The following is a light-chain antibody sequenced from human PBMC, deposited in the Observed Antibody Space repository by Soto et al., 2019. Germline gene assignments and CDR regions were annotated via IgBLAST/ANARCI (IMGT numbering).Light chain of an antibody. CDR1: QSISTY. CDR2: KAS. J-gene: IGKJ5*01. CDR3: QQYNSHIT. V-gene: IGKV1-5*03. Sequence: DVQMTQSPSTLSASVGDRVTITCRASQSISTYLAWYQQKPGKAPKLLIYKASSLESGVPSRFSGSGSGTDFTLTISCLQSEDFATYYCQQYNSHITFGQGTRLENK.